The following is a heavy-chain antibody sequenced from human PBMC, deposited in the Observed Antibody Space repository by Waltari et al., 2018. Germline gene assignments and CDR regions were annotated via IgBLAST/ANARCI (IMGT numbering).Heavy chain of an antibody. Sequence: EVHLLESGGGVVQPGGSLRLSCAASGFTFSSYAMSWVRQAPGKGPGWGPGIVSVGTTDYADSLKGRLTISRDNSKNTLYLQMNSLRAEDTAIYYCAKDWAAAGIRGFDYWGQGTLVTVSS. J-gene: IGHJ4*02. V-gene: IGHV3-23*01. CDR1: GFTFSSYA. D-gene: IGHD6-13*01. CDR3: AKDWAAAGIRGFDY. CDR2: IVSVGTT.